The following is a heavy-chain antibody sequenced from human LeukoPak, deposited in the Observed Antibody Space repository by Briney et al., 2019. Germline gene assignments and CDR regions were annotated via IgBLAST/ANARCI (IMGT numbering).Heavy chain of an antibody. J-gene: IGHJ5*02. Sequence: PSETLSLTCTVSGGSISSYYWSWIRQPPGKGLEWIGEINHSGSTNYNPSLKSRVTISVDTSKNQFSLKLSSVTAADTAVYYCARDIIVVVPAAMHWFDPWGQGTLVTVSS. CDR3: ARDIIVVVPAAMHWFDP. V-gene: IGHV4-34*01. D-gene: IGHD2-2*01. CDR1: GGSISSYY. CDR2: INHSGST.